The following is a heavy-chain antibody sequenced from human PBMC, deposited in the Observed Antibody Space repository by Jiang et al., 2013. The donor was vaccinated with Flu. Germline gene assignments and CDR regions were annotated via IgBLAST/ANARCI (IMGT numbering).Heavy chain of an antibody. CDR3: ARDGIWGTYRPPEYFDY. CDR2: IWYDGSNK. CDR1: GFTFNSYG. V-gene: IGHV3-33*01. J-gene: IGHJ4*02. D-gene: IGHD3-16*02. Sequence: VESGGGVVQPGRSLRLSCAASGFTFNSYGMHWVRQAPGKGLEWVAVIWYDGSNKYYADSVKGRFTISRDNSKNTVYLQMNSLRVEDTALYYCARDGIWGTYRPPEYFDYWGQGTLVTVSS.